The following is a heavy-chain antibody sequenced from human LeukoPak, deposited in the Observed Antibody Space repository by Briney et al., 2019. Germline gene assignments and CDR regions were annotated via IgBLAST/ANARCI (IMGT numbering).Heavy chain of an antibody. V-gene: IGHV3-21*01. D-gene: IGHD6-19*01. J-gene: IGHJ4*02. CDR3: ARSRGPVAPYYFDY. Sequence: GGSLRLSCAASGFTFSSYSMNWVRQAPGKGLEWVSSISSSSSYIYYADSVKGRFTISRDNAKNSLYLQMNSLRAEDTAVYYCARSRGPVAPYYFDYWGQGTLVTVSS. CDR1: GFTFSSYS. CDR2: ISSSSSYI.